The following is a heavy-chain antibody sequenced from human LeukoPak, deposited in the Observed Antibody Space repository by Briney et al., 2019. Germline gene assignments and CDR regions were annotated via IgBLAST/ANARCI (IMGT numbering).Heavy chain of an antibody. V-gene: IGHV3-33*06. Sequence: PGGSLRLSCAPSGFTFSHYAMHWVRQAPGKGLEGVAVIWYDGSHDTYTDWVKGRFTPSRDNFKNVLNLQMNSLRVEDTAVYYCAKEGDYCSSSGCHKRGIDYWGQGTLVTVSS. J-gene: IGHJ4*02. D-gene: IGHD2-2*01. CDR3: AKEGDYCSSSGCHKRGIDY. CDR2: IWYDGSHD. CDR1: GFTFSHYA.